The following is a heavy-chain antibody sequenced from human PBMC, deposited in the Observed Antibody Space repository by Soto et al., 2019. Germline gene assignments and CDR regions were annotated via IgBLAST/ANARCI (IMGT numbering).Heavy chain of an antibody. CDR2: INHSGST. Sequence: SETLSLTCAVYGGSFSGYYWSWIRQPPGKGLEWIGEINHSGSTNYNPSLKSRVTISVDTSKNQFSLKLSSVTAADTAVYYCARGWGYSTNSYYYGMDVCGQGTTVTVSS. J-gene: IGHJ6*02. V-gene: IGHV4-34*01. D-gene: IGHD4-4*01. CDR1: GGSFSGYY. CDR3: ARGWGYSTNSYYYGMDV.